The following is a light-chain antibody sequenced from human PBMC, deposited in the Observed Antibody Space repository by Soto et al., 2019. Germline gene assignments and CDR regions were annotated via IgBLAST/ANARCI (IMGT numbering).Light chain of an antibody. CDR2: NND. CDR3: EAWDDSLYGAV. CDR1: SSNIGANP. V-gene: IGLV1-44*01. Sequence: QSVLTQPPSASGTRGQRVTNSCSGSSSNIGANPINWYQQLPGTAPKLLIYNNDQRPSGVPDRFSASKSGTSASLAISGLQSEDEADYYCEAWDDSLYGAVLGGGTKLTVL. J-gene: IGLJ2*01.